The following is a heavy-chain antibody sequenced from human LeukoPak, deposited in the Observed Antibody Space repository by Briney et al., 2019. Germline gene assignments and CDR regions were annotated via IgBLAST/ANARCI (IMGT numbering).Heavy chain of an antibody. CDR1: GGSISSYY. V-gene: IGHV4-59*08. CDR3: ARGDYYFDL. Sequence: SETLSLTCTVSGGSISSYYWSWIRQPPGKGLEWIGYVYYTGSTIYNPSLTSRLTISVDTSKNQFSLRLSSVTAADTAVYYCARGDYYFDLWGQGTLVTVSS. J-gene: IGHJ4*02. D-gene: IGHD2-21*02. CDR2: VYYTGST.